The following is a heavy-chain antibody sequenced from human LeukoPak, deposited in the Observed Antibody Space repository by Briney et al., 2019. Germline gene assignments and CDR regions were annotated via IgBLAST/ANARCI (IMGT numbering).Heavy chain of an antibody. CDR1: GYTFTSYD. J-gene: IGHJ6*04. CDR3: ARVSWYSSSLVMDV. CDR2: MNPNSGNT. D-gene: IGHD6-6*01. V-gene: IGHV1-8*01. Sequence: ASVKVSCKASGYTFTSYDINWVRQATGQGLEWMGWMNPNSGNTGYAQKFQGRVTMTRNTSISTAYMELSSLRSEDTAVYYCARVSWYSSSLVMDVWGKGTTVTISS.